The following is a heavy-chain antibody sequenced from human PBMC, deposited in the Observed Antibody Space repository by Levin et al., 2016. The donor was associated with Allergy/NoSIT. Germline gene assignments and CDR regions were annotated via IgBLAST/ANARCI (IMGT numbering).Heavy chain of an antibody. J-gene: IGHJ4*02. CDR2: ISWNSGSI. D-gene: IGHD6-13*01. Sequence: GGSLRLSCAASGFTFDDYAMHWVRQAPGKGLEWVSGISWNSGSIGYADSVKGRFTISRDNAKNSLYLQMNSLRAEDTALYYCAKVGSSRVDYWGQGTLVTVSS. V-gene: IGHV3-9*01. CDR1: GFTFDDYA. CDR3: AKVGSSRVDY.